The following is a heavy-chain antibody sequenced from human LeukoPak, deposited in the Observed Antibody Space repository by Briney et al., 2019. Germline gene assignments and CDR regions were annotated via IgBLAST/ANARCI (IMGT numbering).Heavy chain of an antibody. CDR3: ASRAGDEYSSPNWFDP. CDR2: IIPIFGTA. V-gene: IGHV1-69*05. Sequence: SVKASCKASGGTFSSYAISWVRQAPGQGLEWMGGIIPIFGTANYAQKFQGRVTITTDESTSTAYMELSSLRSEDTAVYYCASRAGDEYSSPNWFDPWGKGTLVTVSS. CDR1: GGTFSSYA. J-gene: IGHJ5*02. D-gene: IGHD6-6*01.